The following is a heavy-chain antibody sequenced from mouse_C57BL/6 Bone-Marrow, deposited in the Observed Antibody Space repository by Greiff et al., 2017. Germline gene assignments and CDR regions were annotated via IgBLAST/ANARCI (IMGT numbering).Heavy chain of an antibody. CDR1: GFTFSSYA. Sequence: EVQVVESGGGLVKPGGSLKLSCAASGFTFSSYAMSWVRQTPEKRLEWVATISDGGSYTYYPDNVKGRFTISRDNAKNNLYLQMSHLKSEDTAMYYCARVDGYYFDYWGQGTTLTVSS. V-gene: IGHV5-4*01. D-gene: IGHD2-3*01. CDR2: ISDGGSYT. CDR3: ARVDGYYFDY. J-gene: IGHJ2*01.